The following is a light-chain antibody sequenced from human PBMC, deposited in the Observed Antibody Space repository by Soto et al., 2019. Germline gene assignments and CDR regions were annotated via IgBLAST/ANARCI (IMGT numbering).Light chain of an antibody. V-gene: IGKV1-5*03. CDR1: QSISSW. Sequence: EIQMTQSPSTLSASVGDRVTITCRASQSISSWLAWYQQKPGKAPKLLIYEASSLESGVPSRFSGSRSGTEFTLTISSLQPDDFATYYCHQYNSYSPRTFGQGTKVEIK. CDR3: HQYNSYSPRT. J-gene: IGKJ1*01. CDR2: EAS.